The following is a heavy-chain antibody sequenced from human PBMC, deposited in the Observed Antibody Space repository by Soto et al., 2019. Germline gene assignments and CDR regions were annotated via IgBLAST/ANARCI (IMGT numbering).Heavy chain of an antibody. J-gene: IGHJ4*02. CDR2: VSHTGNT. CDR1: SGSITSSNW. Sequence: QVQLQEWGPGLVKPSGTLSLTCAVSSGSITSSNWWSWVRQPPGKGLEWIGEVSHTGNTNYIPSLKSRVTISVDKTRNQFSLRLSSVTAADTAVYYCARNRYGGYDFDYWGQGTLVIVSS. V-gene: IGHV4-4*02. CDR3: ARNRYGGYDFDY. D-gene: IGHD5-12*01.